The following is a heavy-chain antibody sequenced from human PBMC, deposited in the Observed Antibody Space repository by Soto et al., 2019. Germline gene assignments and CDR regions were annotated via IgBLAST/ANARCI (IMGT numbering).Heavy chain of an antibody. CDR3: ALTRRSSLLEVAGPGFEY. Sequence: PGGSLRLSCAASGFNFGFFGMHWVRQAPGKGLEWLSVLSYEGSEEYYADSVRGRFTISRGNSKNTLFLQMDSLRVDDTGVYYCALTRRSSLLEVAGPGFEYWGQGTLVTVSS. CDR1: GFNFGFFG. V-gene: IGHV3-30*03. D-gene: IGHD6-19*01. CDR2: LSYEGSEE. J-gene: IGHJ4*02.